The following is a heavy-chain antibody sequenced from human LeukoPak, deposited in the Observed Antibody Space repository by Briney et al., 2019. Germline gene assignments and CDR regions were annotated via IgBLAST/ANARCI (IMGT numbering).Heavy chain of an antibody. D-gene: IGHD6-6*01. CDR3: ARGQYSSSPDDAFDI. Sequence: ASVKVSCKASGYTFAGYYMHWVRQVPGQGLEWMGWINPNSGGTNYAQKFQGRVTMTRDTSISTAYMELSRLRSDDTAVYYCARGQYSSSPDDAFDIWGQGTMVTVSS. CDR1: GYTFAGYY. CDR2: INPNSGGT. J-gene: IGHJ3*02. V-gene: IGHV1-2*02.